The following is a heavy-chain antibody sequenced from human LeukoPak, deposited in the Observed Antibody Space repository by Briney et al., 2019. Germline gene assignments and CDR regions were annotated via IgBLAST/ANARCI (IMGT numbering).Heavy chain of an antibody. D-gene: IGHD3-16*01. Sequence: PGESLRLSCAASGFTFSSYYMNWVRQAPGKGLEWVSSISRTTNYTYYTDSVKGRFTISRDNAKNSLYLQMNSLTAEDTAVYYCTRVSYADGGYFDYWGQGTLVTVCS. V-gene: IGHV3-21*01. CDR1: GFTFSSYY. CDR2: ISRTTNYT. J-gene: IGHJ4*02. CDR3: TRVSYADGGYFDY.